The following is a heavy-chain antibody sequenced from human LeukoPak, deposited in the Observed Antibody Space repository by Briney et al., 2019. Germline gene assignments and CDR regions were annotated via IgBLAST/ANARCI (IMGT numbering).Heavy chain of an antibody. D-gene: IGHD3-22*01. CDR2: ISYDGSKQ. J-gene: IGHJ4*02. Sequence: GRSLRLSCAASGFTFSSYAVHWDRQAPGKGLEWVAVISYDGSKQYYADSVKGRFTISRDNSKNTLYLQMNSLRAEDTAVYYCARDPTAYYDSSGYYLNTIDYWGQGTLVTVSS. V-gene: IGHV3-30-3*01. CDR1: GFTFSSYA. CDR3: ARDPTAYYDSSGYYLNTIDY.